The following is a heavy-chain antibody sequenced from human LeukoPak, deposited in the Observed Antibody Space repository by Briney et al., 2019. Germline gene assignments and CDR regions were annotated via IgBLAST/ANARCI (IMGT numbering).Heavy chain of an antibody. J-gene: IGHJ4*02. CDR3: ASGRQLGY. Sequence: PSETLSLTCAVYGGSFSGYYWSWIRQPPGKGLEWIGEINHSGSTNYNPSLKSRVTISVDTSKNQFSLKLSSVTAADTALYYCASGRQLGYWGQGTLVTVSS. D-gene: IGHD3-16*01. V-gene: IGHV4-34*01. CDR1: GGSFSGYY. CDR2: INHSGST.